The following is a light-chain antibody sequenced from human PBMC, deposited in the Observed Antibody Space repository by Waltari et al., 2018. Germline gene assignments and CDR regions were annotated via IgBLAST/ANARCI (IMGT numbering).Light chain of an antibody. V-gene: IGKV3-15*01. CDR1: QSISSN. CDR2: SAS. Sequence: EIVMTQSPATLSVSPGERATLTCRASQSISSNLAWYQQKPGQAPRLLIYSASARPTGVPARFSGSVSGTEFTLTISSLQSEDFAVYYCQQYNNWPLTFGGGTKVEIK. J-gene: IGKJ4*01. CDR3: QQYNNWPLT.